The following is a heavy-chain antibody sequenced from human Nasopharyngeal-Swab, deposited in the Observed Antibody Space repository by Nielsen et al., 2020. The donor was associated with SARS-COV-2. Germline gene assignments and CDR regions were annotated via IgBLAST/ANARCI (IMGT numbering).Heavy chain of an antibody. Sequence: ASVKVSCKASGYTFTSYDINWVRQATGQGLEWMGWMNPNSGNTGYAQKFQGRVTMTRNTSISTAYMELSSLRSEDTAVYYCARDRRGYCSGGRCSTRGFDPWGQGTLVTVSS. J-gene: IGHJ5*02. V-gene: IGHV1-8*01. CDR1: GYTFTSYD. CDR3: ARDRRGYCSGGRCSTRGFDP. CDR2: MNPNSGNT. D-gene: IGHD2-15*01.